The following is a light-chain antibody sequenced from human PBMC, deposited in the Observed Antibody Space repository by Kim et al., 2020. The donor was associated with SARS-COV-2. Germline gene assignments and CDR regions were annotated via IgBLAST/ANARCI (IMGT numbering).Light chain of an antibody. Sequence: QSALTQPPSASGSPGQSVTISCTGTSSDIGGYDFVSWYQQHPGKAPKLIISDVSKRPSGVPDRFSGSKSGNSASLTVSGLQAEDEADYYCCSYAGGDKYPFGTWTKVTVL. V-gene: IGLV2-8*01. CDR3: CSYAGGDKYP. J-gene: IGLJ1*01. CDR1: SSDIGGYDF. CDR2: DVS.